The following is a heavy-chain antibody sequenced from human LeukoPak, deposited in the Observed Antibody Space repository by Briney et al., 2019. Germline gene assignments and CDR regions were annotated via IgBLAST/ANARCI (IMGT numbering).Heavy chain of an antibody. D-gene: IGHD3-16*02. CDR3: ARYIWGSYPTFEDY. Sequence: SETLSLTCTVSGGSISSYYWSWIRQPPGKGLEWIGYISYSWSTNYNPSLKSRVTISVDTSKNQLSLKLNSVTAADTAVYYCARYIWGSYPTFEDYWGQGSLVTVSS. J-gene: IGHJ4*02. CDR2: ISYSWST. V-gene: IGHV4-59*01. CDR1: GGSISSYY.